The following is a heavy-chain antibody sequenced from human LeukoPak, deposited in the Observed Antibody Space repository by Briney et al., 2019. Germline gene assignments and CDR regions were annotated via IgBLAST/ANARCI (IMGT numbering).Heavy chain of an antibody. J-gene: IGHJ6*02. D-gene: IGHD2-15*01. Sequence: SETLSLTCTVSGGTTTNTKYYWAWIRQPPGKGLEWIGSIYYSGSTSYSPSLKSRVTISVDTSKNQFSLKLSSVTAADTAVYYCARGRYCSGGSCYPAPGYYYGMDVWGQGTTVTVSS. CDR2: IYYSGST. CDR1: GGTTTNTKYY. V-gene: IGHV4-39*07. CDR3: ARGRYCSGGSCYPAPGYYYGMDV.